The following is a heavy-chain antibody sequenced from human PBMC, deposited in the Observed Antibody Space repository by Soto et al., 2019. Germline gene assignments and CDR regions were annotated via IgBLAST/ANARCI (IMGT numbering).Heavy chain of an antibody. Sequence: PSETLSLTCAVYGGSFSGYYWSWIRQPPGKGLEWIGEVNHSGSTNYNPSLKSRVTISVDMSKNQFSLKVSSVTAADTAVYYCARGGWDYGDYYYYGMDVWDQGTTVTVSS. J-gene: IGHJ6*02. CDR1: GGSFSGYY. D-gene: IGHD4-17*01. CDR2: VNHSGST. V-gene: IGHV4-34*01. CDR3: ARGGWDYGDYYYYGMDV.